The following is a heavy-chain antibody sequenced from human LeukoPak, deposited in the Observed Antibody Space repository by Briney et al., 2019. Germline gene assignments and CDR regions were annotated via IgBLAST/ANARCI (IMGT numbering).Heavy chain of an antibody. J-gene: IGHJ4*02. CDR1: GGSIGSYY. CDR2: IYNSGST. CDR3: ARPSRDGYRYTFDY. Sequence: PSETLSLTCTVSGGSIGSYYWSWIRQPPGKGLEWIGYIYNSGSTNYSPSLKSRVSISVDTPKNQFSLRLSSVTAADTAVRYCARPSRDGYRYTFDYWGQGILVTVSS. D-gene: IGHD5-24*01. V-gene: IGHV4-59*01.